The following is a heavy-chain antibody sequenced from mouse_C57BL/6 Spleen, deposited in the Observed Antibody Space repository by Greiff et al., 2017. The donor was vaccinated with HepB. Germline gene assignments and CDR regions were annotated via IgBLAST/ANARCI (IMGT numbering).Heavy chain of an antibody. J-gene: IGHJ4*01. CDR3: ARSTFKLGRNAMDY. CDR1: GYTFTSYG. V-gene: IGHV1-81*01. D-gene: IGHD4-1*01. Sequence: QVHVKQSGAELARPGASVKLSCKASGYTFTSYGISWVKQRTGQGLEWIGEIYPRSGNTYYNEKFKGKATLTADKSSSTAYMELRSLTSEDSAVYFCARSTFKLGRNAMDYWGQGTSVTVSS. CDR2: IYPRSGNT.